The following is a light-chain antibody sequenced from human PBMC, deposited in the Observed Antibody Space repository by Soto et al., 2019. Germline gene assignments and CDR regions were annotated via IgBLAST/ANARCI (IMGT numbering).Light chain of an antibody. V-gene: IGKV3-11*01. Sequence: ELLLTQSPATLSLSPGERATLSCRASQSVSSYLAWYQQKPGQAPRLLIYDASNRATGIPARFSGSGSGTDVTLTISSLEPEDFAVYYCQQRSNWPLTFGGGTKVDIK. J-gene: IGKJ4*01. CDR3: QQRSNWPLT. CDR2: DAS. CDR1: QSVSSY.